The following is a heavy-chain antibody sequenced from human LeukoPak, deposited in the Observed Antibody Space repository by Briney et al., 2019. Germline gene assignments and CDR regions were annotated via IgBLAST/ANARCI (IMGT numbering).Heavy chain of an antibody. D-gene: IGHD1-1*01. J-gene: IGHJ6*03. CDR3: ARQNGGTWNYYYYMDV. V-gene: IGHV4-30-2*01. Sequence: SQTLSLTCTVSGGSISSGGYYWSWVRQPPGKGLEWIGYIYHDGSTYYNPSLKSRVTISVDTSKNQFSLKLSSVTAADTAVYYCARQNGGTWNYYYYMDVWGKGTTVTVSS. CDR2: IYHDGST. CDR1: GGSISSGGYY.